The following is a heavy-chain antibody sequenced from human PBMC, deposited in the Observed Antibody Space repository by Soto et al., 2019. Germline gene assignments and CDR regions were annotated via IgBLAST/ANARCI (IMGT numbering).Heavy chain of an antibody. V-gene: IGHV3-30-3*01. CDR2: ISYDGSNK. Sequence: QVQLVESGGGVVQPGRSLRLSCAASGFTFSSYAMHWVRQAPGKGLEWVAVISYDGSNKYYADSVKGRFTISRDNSKNTLYLQMNSLRAEDTAVYYCARVGIVVVTAHAFDIWGQGTMVTVSS. CDR1: GFTFSSYA. D-gene: IGHD2-21*02. CDR3: ARVGIVVVTAHAFDI. J-gene: IGHJ3*02.